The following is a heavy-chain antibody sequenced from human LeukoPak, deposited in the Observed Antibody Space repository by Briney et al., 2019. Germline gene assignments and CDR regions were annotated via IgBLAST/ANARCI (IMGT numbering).Heavy chain of an antibody. CDR1: GGSISTYY. Sequence: PSETLSLTCSVSGGSISTYYWSWIRQPPGKGLEWIGYIYNSGSTKSTNYNPSLKSRVTISVDTSKNQFSLKLSSVTAADTAVYYCASSPLISSGWLGFDYWGQGILVTVSS. J-gene: IGHJ4*02. V-gene: IGHV4-59*01. CDR3: ASSPLISSGWLGFDY. CDR2: IYNSGSTKST. D-gene: IGHD6-19*01.